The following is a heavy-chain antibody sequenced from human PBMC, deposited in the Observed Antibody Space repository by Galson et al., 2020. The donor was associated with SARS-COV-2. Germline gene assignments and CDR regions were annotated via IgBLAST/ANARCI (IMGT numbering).Heavy chain of an antibody. J-gene: IGHJ6*02. CDR1: GFTFTNYG. CDR2: ISYVGGNT. Sequence: PGGSLRLSCAASGFTFTNYGMHWVRQAPGKGLEWVAVISYVGGNTFYADSVKGRFTISKDNSKSTLFLHMNSLRAEDTAVYYCAKQGGPFDFYRLYAMDVWGQGTTVTVSS. V-gene: IGHV3-30*18. D-gene: IGHD3-3*01. CDR3: AKQGGPFDFYRLYAMDV.